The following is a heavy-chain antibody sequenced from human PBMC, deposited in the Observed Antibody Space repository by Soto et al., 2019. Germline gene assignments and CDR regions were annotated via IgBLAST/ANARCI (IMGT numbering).Heavy chain of an antibody. CDR1: GFTFSSYS. Sequence: GGSLRLSCAASGFTFSSYSMNWVRQAPGKGLEWVSSISSSSSYIYYADSVKGRSTISRDNAKNSLYLQMNSLRAEDTAVYYCARADSRAFWRDNGMDVWGQGTTVTVSS. J-gene: IGHJ6*02. CDR3: ARADSRAFWRDNGMDV. CDR2: ISSSSSYI. D-gene: IGHD3-22*01. V-gene: IGHV3-21*01.